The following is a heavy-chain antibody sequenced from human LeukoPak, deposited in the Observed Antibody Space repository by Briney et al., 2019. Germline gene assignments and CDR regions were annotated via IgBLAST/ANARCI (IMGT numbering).Heavy chain of an antibody. J-gene: IGHJ4*02. V-gene: IGHV3-30*02. CDR3: AREATGDLDY. D-gene: IGHD5-12*01. Sequence: PGGSLRLSCAASGFTFTSYGMHWVRQAPGKGLEWVAFIRYDGSNKDYADSVKGRFTISRDNAKNSLFLQMNSLRVEDTAMYYCAREATGDLDYWGQGTLVTVSS. CDR2: IRYDGSNK. CDR1: GFTFTSYG.